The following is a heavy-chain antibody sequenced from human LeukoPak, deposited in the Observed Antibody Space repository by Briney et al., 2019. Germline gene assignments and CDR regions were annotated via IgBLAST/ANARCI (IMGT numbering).Heavy chain of an antibody. J-gene: IGHJ4*02. V-gene: IGHV3-21*01. Sequence: GGSLRLSCAASGFTFSMNWVREAPGKGLEGVSSISGSCFGSRISVKSADSVEGRFTISRDNANLSLSLQMESLRAEDTGLYFCARLACTGGSCRFDNWVQGTQVTVSS. D-gene: IGHD2-8*02. CDR3: ARLACTGGSCRFDN. CDR2: ISGSCFGSRISV. CDR1: GFTFS.